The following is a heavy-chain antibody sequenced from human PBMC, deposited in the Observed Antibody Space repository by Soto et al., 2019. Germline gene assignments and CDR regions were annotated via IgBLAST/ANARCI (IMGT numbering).Heavy chain of an antibody. CDR3: ARGPSGELYDY. CDR1: GFTFSSYW. CDR2: INSDGSSA. J-gene: IGHJ4*02. D-gene: IGHD3-10*01. V-gene: IGHV3-74*01. Sequence: PGGSLRLSCAASGFTFSSYWMHWVRQAPGKGLVWVSRINSDGSSASYADSVKGRFTISRDNAKNTLYLQMNSLRAEDTAVYYCARGPSGELYDYWGQGTLVTVSS.